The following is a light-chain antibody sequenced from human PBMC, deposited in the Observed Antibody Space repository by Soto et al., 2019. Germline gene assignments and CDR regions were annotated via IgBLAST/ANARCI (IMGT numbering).Light chain of an antibody. V-gene: IGKV3-20*01. CDR1: QTIGSTY. J-gene: IGKJ4*01. CDR2: GSS. CDR3: QQYASSPLLT. Sequence: EIVLTQSPGTLSLSPGETATLSCRASQTIGSTYLAWYQQKPGQAPRLLIFGSSNRATGIPDRFSGSGSGTDFTLSISRLEPEDFAVFYCQQYASSPLLTFGGGTKVEIK.